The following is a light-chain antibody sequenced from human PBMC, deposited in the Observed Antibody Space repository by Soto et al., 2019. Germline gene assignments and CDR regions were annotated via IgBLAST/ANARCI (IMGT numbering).Light chain of an antibody. CDR3: QQRSNWRTWT. Sequence: EIGLTQSPATLSLSPGERATLSCRASQSVSSYLAWYQQKPGQAPRLLIYDASNRATGIPARFSGSGSGTDFTLTISSLEPEEFAVYYCQQRSNWRTWTFGQGTKVDIK. CDR2: DAS. J-gene: IGKJ1*01. V-gene: IGKV3-11*01. CDR1: QSVSSY.